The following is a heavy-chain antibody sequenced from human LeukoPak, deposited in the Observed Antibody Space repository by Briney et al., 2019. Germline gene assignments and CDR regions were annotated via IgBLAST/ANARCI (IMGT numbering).Heavy chain of an antibody. CDR1: GFTFSSYA. V-gene: IGHV3-23*01. CDR3: ANLFRVVPAATNY. CDR2: ISGSGGST. D-gene: IGHD2-2*01. J-gene: IGHJ4*02. Sequence: GGSLRLSCAASGFTFSSYAMSWVRQAPGKGLEWVSAISGSGGSTYYADSVKGRFTISRDNSKNTLYLQMNSLRAEDTAVYYCANLFRVVPAATNYWGQGTLVTVSS.